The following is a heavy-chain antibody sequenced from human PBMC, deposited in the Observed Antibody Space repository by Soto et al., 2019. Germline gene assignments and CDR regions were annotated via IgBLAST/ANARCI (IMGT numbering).Heavy chain of an antibody. CDR1: GGSTSSGGYY. Sequence: SETLSLTCTVSGGSTSSGGYYWSWIRQHPGKGLEWIGYIYYSGSTYYNPSLKSRVTISVDTSKNQFSLKLSSVTAADTAVYYCARDSPIQYYYDSSGYPGGMDVWGQGNTVTVSS. CDR2: IYYSGST. J-gene: IGHJ6*02. CDR3: ARDSPIQYYYDSSGYPGGMDV. D-gene: IGHD3-22*01. V-gene: IGHV4-31*03.